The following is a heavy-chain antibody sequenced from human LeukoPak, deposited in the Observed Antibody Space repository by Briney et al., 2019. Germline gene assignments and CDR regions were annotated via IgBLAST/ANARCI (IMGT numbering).Heavy chain of an antibody. Sequence: GGSLRLSCAASGSTFTTYWMSWVRQAPGKGLEWVANIRQDGSEKYYVDSVKGRFTISRDNAKNSLYLQMNSLRAEDTAVYCCATYSSSDAREFQYWGQGTLVTVSS. CDR3: ATYSSSDAREFQY. D-gene: IGHD2-2*01. CDR2: IRQDGSEK. CDR1: GSTFTTYW. V-gene: IGHV3-7*01. J-gene: IGHJ1*01.